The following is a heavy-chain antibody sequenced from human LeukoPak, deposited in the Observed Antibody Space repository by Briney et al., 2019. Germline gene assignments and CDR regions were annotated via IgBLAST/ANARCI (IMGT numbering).Heavy chain of an antibody. CDR1: GGSISSGSYY. V-gene: IGHV4-61*02. J-gene: IGHJ4*02. CDR3: ARGVTTMVRGVIINKYYFDY. CDR2: IYTSGST. D-gene: IGHD3-10*01. Sequence: SETLSLTCTVSGGSISSGSYYWSWIRPPAGKGLEWIGRIYTSGSTNYNPSLKSRVTISVDTSKNQFSLKLSSVTAADTAVYYCARGVTTMVRGVIINKYYFDYWGQGTLVTVSS.